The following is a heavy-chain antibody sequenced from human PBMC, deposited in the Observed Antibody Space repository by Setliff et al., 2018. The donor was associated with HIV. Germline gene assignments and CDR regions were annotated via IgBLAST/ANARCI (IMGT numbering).Heavy chain of an antibody. D-gene: IGHD3-22*01. CDR3: ARPHYDSSGMVGFDP. V-gene: IGHV4-4*02. CDR2: IYHSGST. J-gene: IGHJ5*02. Sequence: GTLSLTCAVSGGSISSSNWWSWVRQPPGKGLEWIGEIYHSGSTNYNPSLKSRVTISVDKSKNQFSLKLSSVTAADTAVYYCARPHYDSSGMVGFDPWGQGTLVTVSS. CDR1: GGSISSSNW.